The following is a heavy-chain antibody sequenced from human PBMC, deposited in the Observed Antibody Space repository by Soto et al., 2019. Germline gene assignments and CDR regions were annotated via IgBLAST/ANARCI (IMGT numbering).Heavy chain of an antibody. J-gene: IGHJ4*02. V-gene: IGHV3-30-3*01. CDR1: GFNVSAYT. CDR3: ARWEPPLFDY. CDR2: ISSDGNHK. Sequence: QVKLVESWGVVVQPGRSLRLSCAASGFNVSAYTMHWVRQAPGKGLEWVAVISSDGNHKYYTDSVKGRFTISRDTSTNTLYLQMNSLRAEDTAVYYCARWEPPLFDYWGQGTLVTVSS. D-gene: IGHD1-26*01.